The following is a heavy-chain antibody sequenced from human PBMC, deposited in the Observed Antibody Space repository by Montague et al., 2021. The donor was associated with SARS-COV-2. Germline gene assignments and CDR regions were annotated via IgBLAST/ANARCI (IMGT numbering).Heavy chain of an antibody. D-gene: IGHD2-2*02. Sequence: SLRLSCAASGFTFSIYAMTWFLQAPGKGLEWVSSISGNGDTTYYADSVKGRFTISRDNSDNTLYLQMNSLRAEDTAVYYCARSLGYCTRASCYTLDYWGQGTLVP. CDR3: ARSLGYCTRASCYTLDY. CDR2: ISGNGDTT. CDR1: GFTFSIYA. J-gene: IGHJ4*02. V-gene: IGHV3-23*01.